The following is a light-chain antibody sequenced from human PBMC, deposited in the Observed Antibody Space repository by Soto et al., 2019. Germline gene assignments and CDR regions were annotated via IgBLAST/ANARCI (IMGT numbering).Light chain of an antibody. Sequence: DIPLTQSPSSLSASVGDIVTITCRTSQSLSSYLNWYQQKPGKAPKLLIYAASSLQSGVPSRFSGSGSGTDFTLTISSLQPEDFATYYCQQSYSTPRTFGQGTKVDIK. CDR2: AAS. CDR1: QSLSSY. CDR3: QQSYSTPRT. V-gene: IGKV1-39*01. J-gene: IGKJ1*01.